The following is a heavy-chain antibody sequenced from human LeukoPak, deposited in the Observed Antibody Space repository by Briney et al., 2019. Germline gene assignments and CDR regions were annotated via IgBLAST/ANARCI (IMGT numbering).Heavy chain of an antibody. CDR3: AKVSLGYSSSWRFDY. V-gene: IGHV3-30*18. Sequence: PGRSLRLSCAASGFTFSSYGMHWVRQAPGKGLEWVAVISYDGSNKYYADSVKGRFTISRDNSKNTLYLQMNSLRAEDTAVYYCAKVSLGYSSSWRFDYWGQGTLVTASS. J-gene: IGHJ4*02. D-gene: IGHD6-13*01. CDR2: ISYDGSNK. CDR1: GFTFSSYG.